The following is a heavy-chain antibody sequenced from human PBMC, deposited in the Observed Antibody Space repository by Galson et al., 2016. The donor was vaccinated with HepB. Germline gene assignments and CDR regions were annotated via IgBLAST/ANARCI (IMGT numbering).Heavy chain of an antibody. J-gene: IGHJ6*02. CDR3: ARETVDTVMYYYDGMDV. V-gene: IGHV3-30*04. CDR1: GFSFNNYA. D-gene: IGHD5-18*01. CDR2: ISNDGNNK. Sequence: SLRLSCAVSGFSFNNYAFHWVRQAPGKGLEWVAVISNDGNNKYYADSVKGRFTISRDDSKNTRYLQMNSLRAEDTAVYYCARETVDTVMYYYDGMDVWGQGTTVTVSS.